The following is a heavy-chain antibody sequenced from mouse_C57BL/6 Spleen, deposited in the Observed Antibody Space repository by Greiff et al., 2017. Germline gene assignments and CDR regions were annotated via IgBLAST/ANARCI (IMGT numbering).Heavy chain of an antibody. V-gene: IGHV1-69*01. Sequence: QVQLQQPGAELVMPGASVKLSCKASGYTFTSYWMHWVKQRPGQGLEWIGEIDPSDSYTNYNQKFKGKSTLTVDKSSSTAYMQLSSLTSEDSAVYYCARHGSSSRYWYFDVWGTGTTVTVSS. CDR1: GYTFTSYW. D-gene: IGHD1-1*01. CDR3: ARHGSSSRYWYFDV. J-gene: IGHJ1*03. CDR2: IDPSDSYT.